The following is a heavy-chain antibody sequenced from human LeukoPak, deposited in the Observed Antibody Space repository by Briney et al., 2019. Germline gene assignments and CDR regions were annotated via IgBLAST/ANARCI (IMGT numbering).Heavy chain of an antibody. D-gene: IGHD6-6*01. V-gene: IGHV3-23*01. CDR3: AKGLLEYSSSSALNWFDP. CDR2: ISGSGGST. Sequence: QSGGSLRLSCAASGFTFSSYWMSWVRQAPGKGLEWVSAISGSGGSTYYADSVKGRFTISRDNSKNTLYLQMNSLRAEDTAVYYCAKGLLEYSSSSALNWFDPWGQGTLVTVSS. CDR1: GFTFSSYW. J-gene: IGHJ5*02.